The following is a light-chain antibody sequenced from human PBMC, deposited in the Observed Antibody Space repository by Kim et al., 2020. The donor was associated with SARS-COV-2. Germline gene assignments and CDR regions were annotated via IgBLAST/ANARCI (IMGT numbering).Light chain of an antibody. Sequence: ASVGDRLTLTSRASQGISNSLAWYQQRLGKAPKLLLSATSKLERGVPSRFSGSGSGTTYTLTISNLQPEDLATYYCQQYYSYPLTFGGGTKVDIK. CDR1: QGISNS. V-gene: IGKV1-NL1*01. J-gene: IGKJ4*01. CDR3: QQYYSYPLT. CDR2: ATS.